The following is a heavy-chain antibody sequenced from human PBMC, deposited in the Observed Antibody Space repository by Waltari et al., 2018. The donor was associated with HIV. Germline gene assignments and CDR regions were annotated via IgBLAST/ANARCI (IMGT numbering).Heavy chain of an antibody. V-gene: IGHV4-61*02. CDR1: GDSISSGRSY. J-gene: IGHJ1*01. CDR2: IDISGGT. CDR3: ASVDSEVCSEYFRR. Sequence: QLQLQESGPGLVKPSQTLSLTCTVSGDSISSGRSYWTWIGQPAGKGLEWIGRIDISGGTNYNPSLRIRNCMSLDTSKNNLSLKLSSVSAADPAVYYCASVDSEVCSEYFRRWGQGTLVIVS. D-gene: IGHD1-26*01.